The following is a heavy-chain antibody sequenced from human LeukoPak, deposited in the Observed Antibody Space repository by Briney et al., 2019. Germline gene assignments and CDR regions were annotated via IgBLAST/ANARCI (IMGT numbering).Heavy chain of an antibody. CDR3: ARDFDSGSYIYYFDY. J-gene: IGHJ4*02. Sequence: PGGSLRLSCAASEFTFSSYGMHWVRQAPGKGLERVAVISYDGNNKYYADSVKGRFTISRDNSKNTLYLQMNSLRAEDTAVYYCARDFDSGSYIYYFDYWGQGTLVTVSS. CDR1: EFTFSSYG. D-gene: IGHD1-26*01. V-gene: IGHV3-30*03. CDR2: ISYDGNNK.